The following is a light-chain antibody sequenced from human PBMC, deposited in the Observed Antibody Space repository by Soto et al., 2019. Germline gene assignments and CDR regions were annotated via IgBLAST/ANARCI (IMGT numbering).Light chain of an antibody. V-gene: IGKV3-20*01. J-gene: IGKJ4*01. Sequence: VLTQSPGTLSLSPWERATLSCRASQTVRNNYLAWDQQKPGQAPRLLSYEASSRATGIPDRVSGGGSGTDFTLTISRLEPEDFAVYYCQQFSSYPLTFGGGTKVDIK. CDR3: QQFSSYPLT. CDR2: EAS. CDR1: QTVRNNY.